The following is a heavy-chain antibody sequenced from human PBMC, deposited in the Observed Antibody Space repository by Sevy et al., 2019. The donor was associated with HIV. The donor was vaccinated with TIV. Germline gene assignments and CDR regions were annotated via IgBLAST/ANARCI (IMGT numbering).Heavy chain of an antibody. V-gene: IGHV3-48*03. CDR2: ISSDGTTI. Sequence: GGSLRLSCAASGFTFSSYEMNWVRQAPGKGLEWVSYISSDGTTIYYADSVKGRFTISRDNAQNSVSLQMTSLRAEDTAVYYCARDLDDNSGYYYGAIDYWGQGTLVTVSS. J-gene: IGHJ4*02. D-gene: IGHD3-22*01. CDR3: ARDLDDNSGYYYGAIDY. CDR1: GFTFSSYE.